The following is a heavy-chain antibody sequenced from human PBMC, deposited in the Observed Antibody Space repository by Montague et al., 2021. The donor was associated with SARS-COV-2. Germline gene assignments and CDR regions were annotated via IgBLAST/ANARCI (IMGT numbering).Heavy chain of an antibody. CDR1: GFTFSSYG. Sequence: SLRLSCAASGFTFSSYGMHWVRQAPGKGLEWVAVIWYDGSNKYYADSXKGRFTISRDNSKNTLYLQMNGLRAEDTAVYYCARDEISSGFHFDYWGQGTLVTVSS. CDR3: ARDEISSGFHFDY. D-gene: IGHD6-19*01. J-gene: IGHJ4*02. V-gene: IGHV3-33*01. CDR2: IWYDGSNK.